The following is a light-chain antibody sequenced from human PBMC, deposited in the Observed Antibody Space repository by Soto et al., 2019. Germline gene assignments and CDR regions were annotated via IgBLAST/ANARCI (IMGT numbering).Light chain of an antibody. Sequence: QSVLTQPPSVSEAPRQRVTISCSGSTSNIGSNAVSWYQQLPGKAPKLLIGYDDVLPSGVSGRFSGSKSGSSASLAISDLQSEDEGDYFCVTWDDSLNGRIFGGGTKLTVL. V-gene: IGLV1-36*01. CDR1: TSNIGSNA. CDR2: YDD. J-gene: IGLJ2*01. CDR3: VTWDDSLNGRI.